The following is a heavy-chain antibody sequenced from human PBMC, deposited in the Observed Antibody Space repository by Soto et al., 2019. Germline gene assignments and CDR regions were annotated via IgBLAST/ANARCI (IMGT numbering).Heavy chain of an antibody. D-gene: IGHD1-1*01. CDR2: IPHDGTYQ. Sequence: QVQLVESGGGVVQPGGSLRLSCTASGFTFSSYGMHWVRQAPGKGLQWVAVIPHDGTYQYYLDSVKGRFTSSRDNSKDTSYLQMNSLRVEDTAVYYCVRDDDNLDNGLDHWGQGTLVTVSS. CDR1: GFTFSSYG. V-gene: IGHV3-30*19. J-gene: IGHJ4*02. CDR3: VRDDDNLDNGLDH.